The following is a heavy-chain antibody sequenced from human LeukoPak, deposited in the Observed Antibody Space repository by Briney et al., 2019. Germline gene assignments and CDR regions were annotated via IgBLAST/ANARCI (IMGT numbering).Heavy chain of an antibody. V-gene: IGHV1-2*02. CDR1: GYTFTGYY. J-gene: IGHJ6*03. Sequence: ASVKVSCKASGYTFTGYYMHWVRQAPGQGLEWMGWINPNSGGTNYAQKFQGRVTMTRDTSISTAYMELSRLRSDDTAVYYCARDIPPAYYMDVWGEGTTVTVSS. CDR2: INPNSGGT. CDR3: ARDIPPAYYMDV. D-gene: IGHD2-2*01.